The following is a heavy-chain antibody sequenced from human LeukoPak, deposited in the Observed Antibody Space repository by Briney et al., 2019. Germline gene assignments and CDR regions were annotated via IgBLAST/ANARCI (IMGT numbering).Heavy chain of an antibody. J-gene: IGHJ4*02. D-gene: IGHD4-17*01. CDR2: ISYVGRT. CDR1: GGSFSGYH. V-gene: IGHV4-34*01. CDR3: ARAYSYDYGPYYFDY. Sequence: PSETLSLTCAVYGGSFSGYHWGWVRRPPGKGLEWIGSISYVGRTYYTPSLTTRVTISVDMSKNQFSLRLTSVTAADTGVYYCARAYSYDYGPYYFDYWGEGTLVSVSS.